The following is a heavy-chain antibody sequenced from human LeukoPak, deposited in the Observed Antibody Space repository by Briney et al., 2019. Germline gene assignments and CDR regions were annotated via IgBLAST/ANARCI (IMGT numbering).Heavy chain of an antibody. CDR2: IKQDGSDK. Sequence: GGSLRLSCAASGFTFSTYWMSWVRQAPGKGLEWVAKIKQDGSDKYYVDSVKGRFTISRDNAKNSLYLQMNSLRAEDTAVYYCARGGPHFDYWGQGTLVTVSS. CDR1: GFTFSTYW. J-gene: IGHJ4*02. CDR3: ARGGPHFDY. V-gene: IGHV3-7*01.